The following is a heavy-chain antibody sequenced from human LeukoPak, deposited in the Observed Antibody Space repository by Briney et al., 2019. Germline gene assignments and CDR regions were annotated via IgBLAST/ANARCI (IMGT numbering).Heavy chain of an antibody. CDR3: ARGGERYYYDSSGQTYYFDY. D-gene: IGHD3-22*01. V-gene: IGHV4-59*08. J-gene: IGHJ4*02. CDR1: GGSVSSYY. CDR2: IYYSGST. Sequence: SETLSLTCTVSGGSVSSYYWSWIRQPPGKGLEWIGYIYYSGSTNYNPSLKSRVTISVDTSKNQFSLKLSSVTAADTAVYYCARGGERYYYDSSGQTYYFDYWGQGTLVTVSS.